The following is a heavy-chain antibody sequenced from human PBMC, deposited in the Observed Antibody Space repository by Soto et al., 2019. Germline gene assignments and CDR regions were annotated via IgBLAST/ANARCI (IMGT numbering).Heavy chain of an antibody. CDR1: GYIFTSYW. J-gene: IGHJ6*02. CDR2: IYPGDSDT. Sequence: KVSCKTSGYIFTSYWIGWVRQMPGKGLESMGIIYPGDSDTRYSPSFQGQVTISADKSISTAYLQWSSLKASDTAMYYCARAAAAGKYYYGMDVWGQGTTVTVSS. CDR3: ARAAAAGKYYYGMDV. D-gene: IGHD6-13*01. V-gene: IGHV5-51*01.